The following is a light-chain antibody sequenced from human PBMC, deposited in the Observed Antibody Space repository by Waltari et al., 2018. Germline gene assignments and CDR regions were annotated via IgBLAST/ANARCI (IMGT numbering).Light chain of an antibody. Sequence: QSALTQPASVSGSPGQSITISCTGTTSDLGGYNYVSWYQQHQGKAPKLMIYDVSSRPSGVSNRFSVSTSGNTASLTISGLQAEDEADYYCSSFTSSSTWVFGGGTKLTVL. CDR2: DVS. V-gene: IGLV2-14*01. CDR1: TSDLGGYNY. CDR3: SSFTSSSTWV. J-gene: IGLJ3*02.